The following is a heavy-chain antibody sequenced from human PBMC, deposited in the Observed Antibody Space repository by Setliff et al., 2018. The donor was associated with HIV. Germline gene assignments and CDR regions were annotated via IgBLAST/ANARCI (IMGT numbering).Heavy chain of an antibody. CDR2: IYTSGST. D-gene: IGHD1-26*01. Sequence: SETLALTCRVSGASISSGSYYWNWIRQPAGKGLEWVGQIYTSGSTNYNPSPKSRVTISVDTSKKQFSLRLSSVTAADTAVYFCARALAKWVGRRAFDIWGQGTMVTVSS. J-gene: IGHJ3*02. V-gene: IGHV4-61*09. CDR1: GASISSGSYY. CDR3: ARALAKWVGRRAFDI.